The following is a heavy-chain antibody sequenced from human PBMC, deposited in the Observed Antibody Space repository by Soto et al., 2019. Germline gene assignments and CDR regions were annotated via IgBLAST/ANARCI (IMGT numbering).Heavy chain of an antibody. CDR1: GFTFRRYA. D-gene: IGHD2-15*01. CDR2: ISADGGLE. Sequence: GGSLRLSCEGSGFTFRRYAMHWVRQAPGKGLDWVAVISADGGLEFYADSVKGRFAISRDNYKNTLYLQMNSLRAEDAAIYYCARDAGLFDIHGLTGMDVWGQGTTVTVSS. CDR3: ARDAGLFDIHGLTGMDV. J-gene: IGHJ6*02. V-gene: IGHV3-30*01.